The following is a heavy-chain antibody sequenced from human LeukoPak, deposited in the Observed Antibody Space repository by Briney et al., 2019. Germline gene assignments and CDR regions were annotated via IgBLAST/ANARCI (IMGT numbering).Heavy chain of an antibody. CDR3: ARDSQKTYYYDSSGYPFDY. Sequence: GGSLRLSCVASGFTFSNYWMRWVRQAPGKGLEWVANIKQDGSEKYYVDSLKGRFTISRDNAKNSLYLQMNSLRAEDTAVYYCARDSQKTYYYDSSGYPFDYWGQGTLVTVSS. CDR2: IKQDGSEK. D-gene: IGHD3-22*01. V-gene: IGHV3-7*01. CDR1: GFTFSNYW. J-gene: IGHJ4*02.